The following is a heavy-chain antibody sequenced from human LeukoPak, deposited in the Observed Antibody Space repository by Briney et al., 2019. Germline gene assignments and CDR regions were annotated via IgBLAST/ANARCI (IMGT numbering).Heavy chain of an antibody. CDR3: ARDSGIQTPGNRSYHTMTFDY. D-gene: IGHD4-17*01. V-gene: IGHV3-7*01. J-gene: IGHJ4*02. CDR1: GFTFSSYW. Sequence: PGGSPRLSCEASGFTFSSYWMSWVRQAPGKGLEWVASITQDGSEKLYVDSVKGRITISRDNSKNTLYLQMGSLRAEDMAVYYCARDSGIQTPGNRSYHTMTFDYWGQGTLVTVSS. CDR2: ITQDGSEK.